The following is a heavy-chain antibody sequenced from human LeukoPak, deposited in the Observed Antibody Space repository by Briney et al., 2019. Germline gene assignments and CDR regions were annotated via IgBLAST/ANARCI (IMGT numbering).Heavy chain of an antibody. CDR3: ASSYGGKYNWFDP. D-gene: IGHD4-23*01. V-gene: IGHV1-69*05. CDR1: GGTFSSYA. J-gene: IGHJ5*02. CDR2: IIPIFGTA. Sequence: ASVKVSCKASGGTFSSYAISWVRQAPGQGLEWMGGIIPIFGTANYAQKFQGRVTITTDESTSTAYMELSSLRSEDTAVYYCASSYGGKYNWFDPWGQGTLVTVS.